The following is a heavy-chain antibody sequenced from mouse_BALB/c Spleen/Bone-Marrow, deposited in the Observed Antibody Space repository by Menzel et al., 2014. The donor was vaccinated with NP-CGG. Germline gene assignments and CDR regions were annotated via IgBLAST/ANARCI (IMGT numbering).Heavy chain of an antibody. CDR2: VWRGGST. CDR3: ARNEGGQLGPY. D-gene: IGHD3-2*01. CDR1: GFSFTTYG. Sequence: LQESGPGLVQPSQSLSITCTVSGFSFTTYGVHWVRQSPGKGLEWLGVVWRGGSTDYNAAFMSRLSITKDNSKSQVFFKINSLQSDDTAIYYCARNEGGQLGPYRGQGTLVTVSA. J-gene: IGHJ3*01. V-gene: IGHV2-5*01.